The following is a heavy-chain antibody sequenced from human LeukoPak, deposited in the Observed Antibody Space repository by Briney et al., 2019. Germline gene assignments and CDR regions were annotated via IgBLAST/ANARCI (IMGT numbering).Heavy chain of an antibody. V-gene: IGHV3-23*01. J-gene: IGHJ4*02. CDR2: ISGTGGST. Sequence: GGSLRLSCAASGFTFSSYAMSWVRQAPGKGLDWVSGISGTGGSTYYADSVKGRFTISRDDSKNTLYLQMNSLRAEDTAVYYCAKDVWFGDWGQGTLGTVSS. CDR3: AKDVWFGD. D-gene: IGHD3-10*01. CDR1: GFTFSSYA.